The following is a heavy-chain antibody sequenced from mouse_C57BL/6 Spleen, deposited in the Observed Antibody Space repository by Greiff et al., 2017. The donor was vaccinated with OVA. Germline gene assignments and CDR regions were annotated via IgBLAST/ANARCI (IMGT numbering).Heavy chain of an antibody. V-gene: IGHV1-42*01. Sequence: EVQRVESGPELVKPGASVKISCKASGYSFTGYYMNWVKQSPEKSLEWIGEINPSTGGTTYNQKFKAKATLTVDKSSSTAYMQLKSLTSEDSAVYYCARHGSSYGYFDVWGTGTTVTVSS. CDR3: ARHGSSYGYFDV. CDR2: INPSTGGT. CDR1: GYSFTGYY. J-gene: IGHJ1*03. D-gene: IGHD1-1*01.